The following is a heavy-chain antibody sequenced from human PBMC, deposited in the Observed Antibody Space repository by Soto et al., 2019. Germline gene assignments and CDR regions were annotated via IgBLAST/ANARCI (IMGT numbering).Heavy chain of an antibody. V-gene: IGHV3-30*04. CDR1: GFTFSDYP. CDR3: ARDFIVGAPDYFDY. CDR2: ISYDGRVK. D-gene: IGHD1-26*01. Sequence: QVQLVESGGGVVQPGRSLSLSCAASGFTFSDYPMHWVRQAPGKGLEWVAVISYDGRVKYYVDSVKGRFTISRDDSKTTLYLQMNSLRVDDTAVYYCARDFIVGAPDYFDYWGQGTLVTVSS. J-gene: IGHJ4*02.